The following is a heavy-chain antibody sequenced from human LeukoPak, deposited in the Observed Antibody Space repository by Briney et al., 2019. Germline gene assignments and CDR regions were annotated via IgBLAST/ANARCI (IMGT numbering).Heavy chain of an antibody. CDR3: RYDWDY. J-gene: IGHJ4*02. D-gene: IGHD3-3*01. CDR2: IKQDGSEK. Sequence: GGSLRLSCAASGFTFSSYGMHWVRQAPGKGLEWVANIKQDGSEKYYVDSVKGRFTISRDNAKNSLYLQMNSLRAEDTAVYYCRYDWDYWGQGTLVTVSS. V-gene: IGHV3-7*01. CDR1: GFTFSSYG.